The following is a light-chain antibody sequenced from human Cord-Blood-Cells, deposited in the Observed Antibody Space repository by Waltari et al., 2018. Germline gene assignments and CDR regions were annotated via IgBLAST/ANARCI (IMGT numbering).Light chain of an antibody. CDR3: QQSYSTPWT. CDR2: AAS. V-gene: IGKV1-39*01. J-gene: IGKJ1*01. Sequence: IQMTQSPSPLSASVGDGVTITCLASQSISSYLNWYQQKQGKSPKLLTYAASSLQSGVPSRFSGSGSGTDFTLTISTLQPEDFATYYCQQSYSTPWTFGQGTKVEIK. CDR1: QSISSY.